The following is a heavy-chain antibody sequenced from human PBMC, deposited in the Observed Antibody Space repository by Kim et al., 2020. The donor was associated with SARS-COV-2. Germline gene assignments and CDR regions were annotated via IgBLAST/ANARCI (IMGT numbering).Heavy chain of an antibody. D-gene: IGHD3-9*01. J-gene: IGHJ4*02. CDR3: AKDRVGDDWLFPRGGSDY. CDR2: ISGSGGST. Sequence: GGSLRLSCAASGFTFSSYAMSWVRQAPGKGLEWVSAISGSGGSTYYADSVKGRFTISRDNSKNTLYLQMNSLRAEDTAVYYCAKDRVGDDWLFPRGGSDYWGRGTLVTVSS. CDR1: GFTFSSYA. V-gene: IGHV3-23*01.